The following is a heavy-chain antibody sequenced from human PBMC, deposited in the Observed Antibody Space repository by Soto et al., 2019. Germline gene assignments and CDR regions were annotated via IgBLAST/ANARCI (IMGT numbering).Heavy chain of an antibody. D-gene: IGHD5-18*01. CDR1: GGTFRSYA. J-gene: IGHJ5*02. Sequence: QVQLVQSGAEVKKPGSSVKVSCKASGGTFRSYAISWVRQAPGQGLEWMGGIIPIFGTANYAQKFQGRDTITAAESTSTAYMGRSSLRSEDTAVYYCARDRRSGCSYCYGIGFWVDPWGQGTLVTVSS. V-gene: IGHV1-69*01. CDR3: ARDRRSGCSYCYGIGFWVDP. CDR2: IIPIFGTA.